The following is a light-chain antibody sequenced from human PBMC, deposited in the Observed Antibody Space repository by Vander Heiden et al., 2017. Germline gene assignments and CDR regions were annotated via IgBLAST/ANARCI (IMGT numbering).Light chain of an antibody. V-gene: IGKV1-39*01. Sequence: DIQMTQSPSSLSASVGDRVTITCRASQNISNYLNWYQQKPGKAPKLLIYVASSLQSGVPSRFSGSGSGTDFTLTISSLQPEDFATYFCQQSYTTVTWTFGQGTKVEIK. CDR1: QNISNY. J-gene: IGKJ1*01. CDR2: VAS. CDR3: QQSYTTVTWT.